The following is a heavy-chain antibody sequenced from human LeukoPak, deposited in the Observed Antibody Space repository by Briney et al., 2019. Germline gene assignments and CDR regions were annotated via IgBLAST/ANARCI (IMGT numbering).Heavy chain of an antibody. CDR3: TTGSGYDFFDY. Sequence: GGSLRLSCAASGFTFSNYEMNWVRQAPGKGLEWVGRIKSKTDGGTTDYAAPVKGRFTISRDDSKNTLYLQMNSLKTEDTAVYYCTTGSGYDFFDYWGQGTLVTVSS. D-gene: IGHD5-12*01. CDR1: GFTFSNYE. J-gene: IGHJ4*02. V-gene: IGHV3-15*01. CDR2: IKSKTDGGTT.